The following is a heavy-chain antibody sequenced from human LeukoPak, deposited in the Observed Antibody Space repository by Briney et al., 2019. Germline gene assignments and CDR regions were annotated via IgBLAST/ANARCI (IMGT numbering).Heavy chain of an antibody. J-gene: IGHJ4*02. CDR1: GGSISNNNW. CDR2: IYHGGST. CDR3: ARGEERGSGTVHFDY. D-gene: IGHD3-10*01. Sequence: SETLSLTCAVSGGSISNNNWWSWVRQPPGMGPEWIGEIYHGGSTNYNPSLKSRVTMSVDRSKNQFSLKLSSVTAADTAVYYCARGEERGSGTVHFDYWGQGTLVTVSS. V-gene: IGHV4-4*02.